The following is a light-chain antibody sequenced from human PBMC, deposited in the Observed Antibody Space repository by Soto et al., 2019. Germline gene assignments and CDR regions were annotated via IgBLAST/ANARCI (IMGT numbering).Light chain of an antibody. V-gene: IGLV2-11*01. J-gene: IGLJ1*01. CDR1: SSDVGGYNY. Sequence: QSVLTQSRSVSGSPGQSVTISCTGTSSDVGGYNYVSLYQQLPRKAPKLMIYDVTKRPSGVPDRFSDSKSGNTASLTISGLQTEDEADYYCCSYAGTFTFVFGPGTKVTVL. CDR3: CSYAGTFTFV. CDR2: DVT.